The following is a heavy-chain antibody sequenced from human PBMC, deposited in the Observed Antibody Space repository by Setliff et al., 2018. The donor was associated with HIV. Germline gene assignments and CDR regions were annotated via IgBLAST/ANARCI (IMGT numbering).Heavy chain of an antibody. J-gene: IGHJ6*03. CDR3: ARDSSRGYLDWLSLKYYYSYYIDV. CDR1: GYTLTSYA. V-gene: IGHV1-8*03. Sequence: ASVKVSCKASGYTLTSYAMHWVRQAPGQRFEWMGWINPNSGNTGYAQKFQGRVTITRSTSISTAYMDLSSLRAEDTAVYYCARDSSRGYLDWLSLKYYYSYYIDVWGKGTTVTVS. D-gene: IGHD3-9*01. CDR2: INPNSGNT.